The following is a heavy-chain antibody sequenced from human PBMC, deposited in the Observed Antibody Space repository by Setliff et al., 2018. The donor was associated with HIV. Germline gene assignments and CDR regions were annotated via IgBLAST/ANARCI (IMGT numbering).Heavy chain of an antibody. Sequence: SETLSLTCTVSGDSISSGGFYCNWFRQYPEKGLEWIGWIHYSGRTNFNPSLRSRATISFDTSKNQFSLNLTSVTAADTAVYYCARAPFRGGSFGWFDPWGQGAMVTVSS. D-gene: IGHD2-15*01. CDR1: GDSISSGGFY. V-gene: IGHV4-31*02. CDR3: ARAPFRGGSFGWFDP. CDR2: IHYSGRT. J-gene: IGHJ5*02.